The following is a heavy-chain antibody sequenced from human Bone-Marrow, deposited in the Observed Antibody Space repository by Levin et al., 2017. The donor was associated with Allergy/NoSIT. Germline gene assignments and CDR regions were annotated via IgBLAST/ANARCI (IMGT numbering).Heavy chain of an antibody. Sequence: PGGSLRLSCGVSGFIFSSYSMNWVRQAPGKGLEWISYISSVSTTIYYADSVQGRFTISRDNAKNSLFLQLNSLRDEDTAMYYCARAPYYRAFDLWGQGTMVTVSS. CDR2: ISSVSTTI. CDR1: GFIFSSYS. V-gene: IGHV3-48*02. D-gene: IGHD1-26*01. J-gene: IGHJ3*01. CDR3: ARAPYYRAFDL.